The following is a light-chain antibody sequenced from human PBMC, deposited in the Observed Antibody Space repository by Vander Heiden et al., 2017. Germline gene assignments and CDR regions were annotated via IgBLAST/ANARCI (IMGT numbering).Light chain of an antibody. CDR1: QSPLHSNGYNY. V-gene: IGKV2-28*01. CDR2: LGS. J-gene: IGKJ2*01. CDR3: MQALQTPRT. Sequence: DIVMTQSPLSVPVTPGEPASISCRSSQSPLHSNGYNYLDWYLQKPGQSPQLLIYLGSNRASGVPDRFSGSGSGTDFTLKISRVEAEDVGVYYCMQALQTPRTFGQGTKLEIK.